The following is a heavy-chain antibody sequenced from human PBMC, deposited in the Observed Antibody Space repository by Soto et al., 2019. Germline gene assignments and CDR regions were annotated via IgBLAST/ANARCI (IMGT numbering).Heavy chain of an antibody. J-gene: IGHJ6*03. Sequence: ASVKVSCKASGYTFTSYAMHWVRQAPGQRLEWMGWINAGNGNTKYSQKFQGRVTITRDTSASTAYMELSSLRSEDTAVYYCATSRGGYYYYYYMDVWGKGATVTVS. CDR1: GYTFTSYA. CDR3: ATSRGGYYYYYYMDV. CDR2: INAGNGNT. V-gene: IGHV1-3*01. D-gene: IGHD3-16*01.